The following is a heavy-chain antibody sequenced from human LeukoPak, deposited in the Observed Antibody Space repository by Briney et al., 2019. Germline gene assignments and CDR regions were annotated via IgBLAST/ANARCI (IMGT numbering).Heavy chain of an antibody. Sequence: SETLSLTCTVCGGSISSYYWSWIRQPAGKGLQSIGRIYTSGSTNYNPSLKSRVTMSVDTSKNQFSLKLSSVTAADTAVYYCARDAPIFGVVIIYFDYWGQGTLVTVSS. CDR1: GGSISSYY. J-gene: IGHJ4*02. D-gene: IGHD3-3*01. CDR2: IYTSGST. CDR3: ARDAPIFGVVIIYFDY. V-gene: IGHV4-4*07.